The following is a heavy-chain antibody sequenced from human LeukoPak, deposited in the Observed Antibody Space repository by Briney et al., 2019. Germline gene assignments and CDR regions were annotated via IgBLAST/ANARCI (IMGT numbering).Heavy chain of an antibody. V-gene: IGHV3-72*01. D-gene: IGHD3-3*01. CDR3: ARVLRFSIDP. CDR2: TRNKANSYTT. CDR1: GFTFSDHY. J-gene: IGHJ5*02. Sequence: GGSLRLSCAASGFTFSDHYMDWVRQAPGKGLEWVGRTRNKANSYTTEYAASVKGRFTISRDDSKNSLYLQMNSLKTEDTAVYYCARVLRFSIDPWGQGTLVTVSS.